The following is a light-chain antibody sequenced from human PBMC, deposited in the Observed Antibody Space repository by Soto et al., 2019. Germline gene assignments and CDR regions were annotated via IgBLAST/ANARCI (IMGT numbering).Light chain of an antibody. CDR3: QPSYTTPFT. CDR2: EAS. J-gene: IGKJ3*01. V-gene: IGKV1-39*01. Sequence: DIQMTQSPSSLSASVGDRVTITCRASQSIRSYLNWYQQKPAKAPELLIYEASSLHSGVPSRFSGSGSGTDFTLTISSLQPEDFATYYCQPSYTTPFTFGPGTKVDIK. CDR1: QSIRSY.